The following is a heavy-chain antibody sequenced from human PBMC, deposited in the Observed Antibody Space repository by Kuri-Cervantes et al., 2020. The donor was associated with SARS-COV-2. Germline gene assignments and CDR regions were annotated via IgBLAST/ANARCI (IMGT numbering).Heavy chain of an antibody. Sequence: GSLRLSCTVSGGSISSYYWSWIRQPPGKGLEWIGSIYYSGSTYYNPSLKSRVTISVDTSKNQFSLKLSSVTAADTAVYYCARHRNNYYDSSGPLYYFDYWGQGTLVTVSS. CDR1: GGSISSYY. V-gene: IGHV4-39*01. J-gene: IGHJ4*02. CDR2: IYYSGST. D-gene: IGHD3-22*01. CDR3: ARHRNNYYDSSGPLYYFDY.